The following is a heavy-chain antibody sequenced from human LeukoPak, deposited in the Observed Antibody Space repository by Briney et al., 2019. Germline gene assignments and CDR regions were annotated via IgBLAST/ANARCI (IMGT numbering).Heavy chain of an antibody. J-gene: IGHJ4*02. CDR3: ARDPHHRSGGSCYGY. CDR2: IIPIFGTA. V-gene: IGHV1-69*05. Sequence: SVKVSCKASGGTFSSYAISWVRQAPGQGLEWMGRIIPIFGTANYAQKFQGRVTITTDESTSTAYMELSSLRSEDTAVYYCARDPHHRSGGSCYGYWGQGTLVTVSS. D-gene: IGHD2-15*01. CDR1: GGTFSSYA.